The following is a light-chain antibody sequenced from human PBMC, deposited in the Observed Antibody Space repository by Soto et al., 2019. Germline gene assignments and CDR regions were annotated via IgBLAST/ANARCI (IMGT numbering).Light chain of an antibody. V-gene: IGKV1-5*03. J-gene: IGKJ1*01. CDR1: QSISSW. CDR3: QQYNSYWT. CDR2: KAS. Sequence: DIQMTESHSTLAASVGDRVTITCRASQSISSWLAWYQQKPGKAPKLLIYKASSLESGVPSRFSGSGSGTEFTLTISSLQPDDFATYYCQQYNSYWTFGQGTKV.